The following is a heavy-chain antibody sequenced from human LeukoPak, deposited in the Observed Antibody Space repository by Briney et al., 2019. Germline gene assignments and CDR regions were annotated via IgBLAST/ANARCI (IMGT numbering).Heavy chain of an antibody. Sequence: GGSLRLSCAASGFSFSSYAMSWVRQAPGEGLHWVSTFSETGGGPYSSGGTFYADSVKGRFTISRDNSKNTLYLQMNSLRAEDTAVYYCAKDKWGSGSFLDYWGQGTLVTVSS. CDR2: FSETGGGPYSSGGT. D-gene: IGHD3-16*01. V-gene: IGHV3-23*01. CDR1: GFSFSSYA. J-gene: IGHJ4*02. CDR3: AKDKWGSGSFLDY.